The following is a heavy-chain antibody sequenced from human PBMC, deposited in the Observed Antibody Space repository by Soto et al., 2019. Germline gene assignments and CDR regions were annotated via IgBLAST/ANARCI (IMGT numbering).Heavy chain of an antibody. V-gene: IGHV3-53*01. D-gene: IGHD2-2*02. Sequence: PWGSLRLSCAASGLTLSSKYIIFCRPSPCQWREWVSVIYSGGSIYYADFWKGRFTISRDNSKNTRYRQMHSLQADDPGAVYCGREAYCTSSSSNNRYGMDVWGQGTTVTVSS. CDR2: IYSGGSI. J-gene: IGHJ6*02. CDR1: GLTLSSKY. CDR3: GREAYCTSSSSNNRYGMDV.